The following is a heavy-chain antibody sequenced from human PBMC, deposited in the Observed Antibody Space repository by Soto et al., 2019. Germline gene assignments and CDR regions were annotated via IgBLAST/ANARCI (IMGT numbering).Heavy chain of an antibody. V-gene: IGHV3-74*01. CDR1: GFTFSSYW. CDR3: ARVGRTSWY. Sequence: EVQLVESGGGLVQPGGSLRLSCAASGFTFSSYWMHWVRQPPGKGLVWVSRIDGAGRSTNYADSGKGRFTISRDNAKNTLYLQMNSLRAEDTAVYYCARVGRTSWYWGQGTLVTVSS. D-gene: IGHD6-6*01. CDR2: IDGAGRST. J-gene: IGHJ4*02.